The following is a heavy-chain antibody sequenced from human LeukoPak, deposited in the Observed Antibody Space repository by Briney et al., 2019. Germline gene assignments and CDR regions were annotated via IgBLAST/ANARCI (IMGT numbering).Heavy chain of an antibody. CDR3: ARDLRFLGYYMDV. J-gene: IGHJ6*03. CDR1: GFAFSSYN. D-gene: IGHD3-3*01. CDR2: ISSSGTTI. V-gene: IGHV3-48*04. Sequence: PGGSLRLSCAASGFAFSSYNMNWVRQAPGKGLEWVSYISSSGTTIYYVDSVKGRFTISRDNAKNSLYLQMNSLRAEDTALYYCARDLRFLGYYMDVWGKGTTVTVSS.